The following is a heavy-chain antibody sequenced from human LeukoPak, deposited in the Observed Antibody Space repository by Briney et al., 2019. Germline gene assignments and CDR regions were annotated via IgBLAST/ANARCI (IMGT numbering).Heavy chain of an antibody. V-gene: IGHV3-23*01. CDR3: AKGEAVKHDY. D-gene: IGHD4-17*01. J-gene: IGHJ4*02. CDR1: GFTVSSNY. CDR2: ISGSGGST. Sequence: GGSLRLSCAASGFTVSSNYMSWVRQAPGKGLEWVSAISGSGGSTYYADSVKGRFTISRDNSKNTLYLQMNSLRAEDTAVYYCAKGEAVKHDYWGQGTLVTVSS.